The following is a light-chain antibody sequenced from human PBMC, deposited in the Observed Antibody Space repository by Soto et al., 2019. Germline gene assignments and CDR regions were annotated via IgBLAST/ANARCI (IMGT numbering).Light chain of an antibody. Sequence: QSVLTQPASVSGSPGQSITISCTGTSSDVGSYNLVSWYQHHPGKAPKLMIYEGSKRPSGVSDRFSGSKSGNTASLTISGLQAEDEADYYCCSYADSDTYVFGTGTQLTVL. J-gene: IGLJ1*01. CDR1: SSDVGSYNL. CDR2: EGS. CDR3: CSYADSDTYV. V-gene: IGLV2-23*01.